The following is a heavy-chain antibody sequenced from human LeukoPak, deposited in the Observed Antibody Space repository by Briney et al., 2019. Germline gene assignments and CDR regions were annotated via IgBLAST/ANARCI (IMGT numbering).Heavy chain of an antibody. CDR3: AKRGGGSFYFDY. J-gene: IGHJ4*02. Sequence: GGSLRLSCVASGFTLNNAWMSWVRQAPGKGLEYVSAISSNGGTTYYANSVKGRFTISRDNSKNALYLQMGSLRAEDMAVYYCAKRGGGSFYFDYWGQGTLVTVSS. V-gene: IGHV3-64*01. CDR2: ISSNGGTT. CDR1: GFTLNNAW. D-gene: IGHD1-26*01.